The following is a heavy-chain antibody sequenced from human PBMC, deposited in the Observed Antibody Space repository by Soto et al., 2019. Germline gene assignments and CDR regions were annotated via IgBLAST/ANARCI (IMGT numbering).Heavy chain of an antibody. D-gene: IGHD3-3*02. CDR2: INAGSGNT. V-gene: IGHV1-3*01. J-gene: IGHJ3*02. CDR1: GYTFSAYT. CDR3: ARDTETLGPRANDALDI. Sequence: EASVNVSCKATGYTFSAYTMNWVRQAPGQSLECMGWINAGSGNTKYSQNFQGRVSITRDTSASTVYMELTGLTSEDTAVYYCARDTETLGPRANDALDIWGQGTMVTVSS.